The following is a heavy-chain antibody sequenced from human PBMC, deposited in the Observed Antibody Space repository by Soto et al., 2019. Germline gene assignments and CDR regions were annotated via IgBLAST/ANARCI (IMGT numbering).Heavy chain of an antibody. CDR3: ARECYYDSSGYDRGALDI. Sequence: GASVKVSCKASGCTFTSYGISWVRQAPGQGLEWMGWISAYNGNTNYAQKLQGRVTMTTDTSTSTAYMELRSLRSDDTAVYYCARECYYDSSGYDRGALDIWGQGTMVTVSS. CDR1: GCTFTSYG. D-gene: IGHD3-22*01. J-gene: IGHJ3*02. CDR2: ISAYNGNT. V-gene: IGHV1-18*01.